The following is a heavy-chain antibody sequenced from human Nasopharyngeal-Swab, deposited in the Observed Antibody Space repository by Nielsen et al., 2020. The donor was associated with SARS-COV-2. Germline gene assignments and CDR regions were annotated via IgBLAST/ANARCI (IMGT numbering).Heavy chain of an antibody. V-gene: IGHV1-18*01. CDR2: ISAYNGNT. D-gene: IGHD3-22*01. CDR1: GYTFTSYG. CDR3: ARDVESDSSGYYYYYGMDV. J-gene: IGHJ6*02. Sequence: ASVKVSCKASGYTFTSYGISWVRQAPGQGLEWMGWISAYNGNTNYAQKLQGRVTMTTDTSTSTAYMELRSLRSEDTAVYYCARDVESDSSGYYYYYGMDVWGQGTTVTVSS.